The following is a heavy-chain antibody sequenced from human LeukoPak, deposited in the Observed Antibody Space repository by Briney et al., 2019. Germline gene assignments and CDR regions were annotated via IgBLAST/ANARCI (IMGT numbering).Heavy chain of an antibody. V-gene: IGHV3-30*02. CDR1: GFTFSSYG. J-gene: IGHJ5*02. CDR3: AKDPPLGYCSSTSCSSMA. CDR2: IRYDGSNK. D-gene: IGHD2-2*01. Sequence: GGSLRLSCAASGFTFSSYGMHWVRQAPGKGLEWVAFIRYDGSNKYYADSVKGRFTISRDNSKNTLYRQMNSLRAEDTAVYYCAKDPPLGYCSSTSCSSMAWGQGTLVTVSS.